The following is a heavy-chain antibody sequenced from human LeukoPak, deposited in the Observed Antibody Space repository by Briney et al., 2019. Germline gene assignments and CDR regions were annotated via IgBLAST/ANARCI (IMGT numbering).Heavy chain of an antibody. CDR2: ITSSGGGT. CDR3: ATRIEQQFVP. Sequence: QSGGSLRLSCAASGFTFSSYAMSWVRQAPGKGLEWVSAITSSGGGTYYADSVKGRFTISRDNSKSTLYLQMNSLGVNDTALYYCATRIEQQFVPGGQGTLVTVSS. CDR1: GFTFSSYA. D-gene: IGHD1/OR15-1a*01. J-gene: IGHJ5*02. V-gene: IGHV3-23*01.